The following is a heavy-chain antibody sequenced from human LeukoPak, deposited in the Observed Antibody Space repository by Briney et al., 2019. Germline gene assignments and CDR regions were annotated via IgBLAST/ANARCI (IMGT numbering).Heavy chain of an antibody. J-gene: IGHJ4*02. CDR3: VRTEYSGSSSG. CDR1: GVSFSGYY. D-gene: IGHD1-26*01. V-gene: IGHV4-34*01. CDR2: INHSGST. Sequence: SETLSLTCAVYGVSFSGYYWSWIRQPPGKGLEWIGEINHSGSTNYNPSLKSRVTISVDTSKNQFSLKLSSVTAADTAVYYCVRTEYSGSSSGWGQGTLVTVSS.